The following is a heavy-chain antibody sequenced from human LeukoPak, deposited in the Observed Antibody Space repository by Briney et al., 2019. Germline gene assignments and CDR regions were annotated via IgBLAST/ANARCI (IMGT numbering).Heavy chain of an antibody. CDR3: AKMGSAPYYDHFDYFDY. CDR1: GLTFSTSA. V-gene: IGHV3-23*01. J-gene: IGHJ4*02. Sequence: GGSLRLSCGASGLTFSTSAMSWVRQAPGKGLEWGSAISGSGVTTYYADSVRGRFTISRDNSENAVYLQMDSLRAEDTALYYCAKMGSAPYYDHFDYFDYWGQGTLVTVSS. D-gene: IGHD3-10*01. CDR2: ISGSGVTT.